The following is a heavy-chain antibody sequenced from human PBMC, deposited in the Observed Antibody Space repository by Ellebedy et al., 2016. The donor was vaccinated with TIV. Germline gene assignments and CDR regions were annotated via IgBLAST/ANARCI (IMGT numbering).Heavy chain of an antibody. CDR2: IYSGGNT. CDR3: APLSRWSILS. J-gene: IGHJ4*02. V-gene: IGHV3-53*01. Sequence: GESLKISCAASGFIVSSCDMTWVRQAPGKGLEWVSIIYSGGNTYYVDSVKGRFTLSRDNSKNTLYLQMNSLRAEDTAVYYCAPLSRWSILSWGQGTLVTVSP. D-gene: IGHD4-23*01. CDR1: GFIVSSCD.